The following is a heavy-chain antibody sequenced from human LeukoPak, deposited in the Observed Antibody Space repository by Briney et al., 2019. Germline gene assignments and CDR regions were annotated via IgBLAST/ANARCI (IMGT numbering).Heavy chain of an antibody. CDR2: IYTSGST. D-gene: IGHD6-19*01. J-gene: IGHJ4*02. CDR1: GGAISSYY. Sequence: SETLSLTCTVAGGAISSYYWSWIRQPAGKGLEWIGRIYTSGSTNYNPSLKSRVTMSVDTSKNQFSLKLSSVTAADTAVYYCARGIAVAGTADYWGQGTLVTVSS. V-gene: IGHV4-4*07. CDR3: ARGIAVAGTADY.